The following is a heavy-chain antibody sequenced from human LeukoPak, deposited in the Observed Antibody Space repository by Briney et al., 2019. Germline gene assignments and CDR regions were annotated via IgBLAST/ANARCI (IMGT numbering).Heavy chain of an antibody. CDR1: GFTFSSYG. D-gene: IGHD3-10*01. CDR3: AKDLIMPEYPVNY. V-gene: IGHV3-30*02. Sequence: GGSLRLSCAASGFTFSSYGMHWARQAPGKGLEWVAFIRYDGSNKYYADSVKGRFTISRDNSKNTLYLQMNSLRAEDTAVYYCAKDLIMPEYPVNYWGQGTLVTVSS. CDR2: IRYDGSNK. J-gene: IGHJ4*02.